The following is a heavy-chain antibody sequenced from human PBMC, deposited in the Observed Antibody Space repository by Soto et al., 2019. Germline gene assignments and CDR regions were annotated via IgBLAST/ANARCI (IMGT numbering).Heavy chain of an antibody. J-gene: IGHJ3*01. CDR3: TTDPRWGF. Sequence: GGSLRLSCVVSGLTFNSAWMTWVRQAPGKGLEWVGRIKSKTDGAATEFAAPVEGRFTLSRDDSKNTVYLDMSSLRTEDTGVYYCTTDPRWGFWGQGTMVTVSS. D-gene: IGHD3-16*01. V-gene: IGHV3-15*07. CDR2: IKSKTDGAAT. CDR1: GLTFNSAW.